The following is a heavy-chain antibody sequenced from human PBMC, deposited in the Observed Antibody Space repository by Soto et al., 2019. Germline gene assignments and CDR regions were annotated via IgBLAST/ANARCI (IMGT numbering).Heavy chain of an antibody. CDR2: IYHSGST. CDR3: ARDPQSPDGFDP. Sequence: PSETQSLTCAVSGGSISSSNWWSWVRQPPGKGLEWIGEIYHSGSTNYNPSLKSRVTISVDKSKNQFSLKLSSVTAADTAVYYCARDPQSPDGFDPWGQGTLVTVSS. V-gene: IGHV4-4*02. J-gene: IGHJ5*02. CDR1: GGSISSSNW.